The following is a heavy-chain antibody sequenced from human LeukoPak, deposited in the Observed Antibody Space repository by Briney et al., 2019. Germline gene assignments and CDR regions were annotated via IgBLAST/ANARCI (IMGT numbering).Heavy chain of an antibody. V-gene: IGHV3-23*01. Sequence: GGSLRLSCAASGFTFSSYAMSWVRQAPGKGLEWVSAISGSGDSTYYADSVKGRFIISRDNSKNTLYLQVNSLRVEDTAIYYCAKGDLYSINWYASSFDYWGQGTLVTVSS. CDR2: ISGSGDST. D-gene: IGHD6-13*01. J-gene: IGHJ4*02. CDR1: GFTFSSYA. CDR3: AKGDLYSINWYASSFDY.